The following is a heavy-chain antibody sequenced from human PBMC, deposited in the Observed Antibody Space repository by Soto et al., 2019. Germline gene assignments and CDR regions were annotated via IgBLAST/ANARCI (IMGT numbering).Heavy chain of an antibody. CDR1: GFTFSSYS. CDR3: ARDGYSSGWYGAFDI. CDR2: ISSSSSYI. D-gene: IGHD6-19*01. J-gene: IGHJ3*02. V-gene: IGHV3-21*01. Sequence: PGGSLRLSCAASGFTFSSYSMNWVRQAPGKGLEWVSSISSSSSYIYYADSVKGRFTISRDNAKNSLYLQMNSLRAEDTAVYYCARDGYSSGWYGAFDIWGQGTMVTVSS.